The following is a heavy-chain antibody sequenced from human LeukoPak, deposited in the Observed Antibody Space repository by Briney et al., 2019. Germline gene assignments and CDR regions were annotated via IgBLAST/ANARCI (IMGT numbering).Heavy chain of an antibody. CDR3: ARPSGVPAAFHI. CDR1: GYTFAHYF. V-gene: IGHV1-2*02. Sequence: ASVKVSCKASGYTFAHYFMHWVRQAPGQGLEWMGWINSKSGGTTYAQKFQGRVTMTRDTSISTAYLEVNNLQSDDTAVYYCARPSGVPAAFHIWGQGTMVTVSS. CDR2: INSKSGGT. D-gene: IGHD6-25*01. J-gene: IGHJ3*02.